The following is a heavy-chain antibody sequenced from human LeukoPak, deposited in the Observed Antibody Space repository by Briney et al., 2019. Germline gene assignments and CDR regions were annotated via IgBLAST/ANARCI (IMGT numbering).Heavy chain of an antibody. CDR2: IYYSGGT. J-gene: IGHJ4*02. V-gene: IGHV4-31*03. D-gene: IGHD3-9*01. CDR1: GGSISSGGYY. Sequence: PSETLSLTCTVSGGSISSGGYYWSWIRQHPGKGLEWIGYIYYSGGTYYNPSLKSRVTISVDTSKNQFSLKLSSVTAADTAVYYCARGSWLYDILTGYPKTFDYWGQGTLVTVSS. CDR3: ARGSWLYDILTGYPKTFDY.